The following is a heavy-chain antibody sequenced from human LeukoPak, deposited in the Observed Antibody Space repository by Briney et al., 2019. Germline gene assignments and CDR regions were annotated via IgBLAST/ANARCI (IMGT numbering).Heavy chain of an antibody. CDR2: IIPIFGTA. D-gene: IGHD4-17*01. CDR3: ARGAHDYGDYEGAFDI. Sequence: GASVKVSCKASGGTCSSYAISWVRQAPGQGLEWMGGIIPIFGTANYAQKFQGRVTITTDESTSTAYMELSSLRSEDTAVYYCARGAHDYGDYEGAFDIWGQGTMVTVSS. J-gene: IGHJ3*02. CDR1: GGTCSSYA. V-gene: IGHV1-69*05.